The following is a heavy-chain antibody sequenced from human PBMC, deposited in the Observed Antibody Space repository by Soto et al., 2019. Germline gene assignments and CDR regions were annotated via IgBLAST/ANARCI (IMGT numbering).Heavy chain of an antibody. CDR2: INPNSGDT. CDR3: ARGGYTYGYGLDY. D-gene: IGHD5-18*01. V-gene: IGHV1-2*04. J-gene: IGHJ4*02. Sequence: QVQLVQSGAEVKKPGASVKVSCKASGYTFTAYYIHWVRQAPGQGLEWVGWINPNSGDTNYAQRFQGWVTMTGDRSVSTAYMDLTRLRSDDTAVYYCARGGYTYGYGLDYWGQGTLVTVSS. CDR1: GYTFTAYY.